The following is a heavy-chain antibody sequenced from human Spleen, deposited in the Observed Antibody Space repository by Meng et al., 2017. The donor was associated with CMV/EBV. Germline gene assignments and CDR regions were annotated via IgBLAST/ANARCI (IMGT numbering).Heavy chain of an antibody. CDR2: IKQDGSEK. CDR3: ARDSRFPAARLTSDY. D-gene: IGHD6-6*01. J-gene: IGHJ4*02. CDR1: GFTFSSYW. Sequence: GESLKISCAASGFTFSSYWMSWVRQAPGKGLEWVANIKQDGSEKYYVDSVKGRFTISRDNAKNSLFLQMNSLRAEDTAVYYCARDSRFPAARLTSDYWGQGTLVTVSS. V-gene: IGHV3-7*01.